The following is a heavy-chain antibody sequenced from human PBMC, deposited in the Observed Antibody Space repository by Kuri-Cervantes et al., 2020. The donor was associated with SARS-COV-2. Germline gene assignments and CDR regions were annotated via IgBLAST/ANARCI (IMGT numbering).Heavy chain of an antibody. CDR1: GFTFSGHW. D-gene: IGHD1-26*01. CDR3: ANGRGNSGSTPFYYYSMDV. Sequence: GESLKISCAASGFTFSGHWIHWVRQAPGKGLVWVSRINPDGSYTNNADSVKGRFIISRDNSKNTLYLQMNSLRVEDTAVYYCANGRGNSGSTPFYYYSMDVWGQGTTVTVSS. V-gene: IGHV3-74*01. CDR2: INPDGSYT. J-gene: IGHJ6*02.